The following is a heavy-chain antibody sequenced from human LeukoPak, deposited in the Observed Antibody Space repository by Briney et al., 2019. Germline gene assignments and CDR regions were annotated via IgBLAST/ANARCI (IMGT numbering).Heavy chain of an antibody. CDR2: IKQDGSEK. CDR1: RFTFSSYW. J-gene: IGHJ3*02. CDR3: VRAELRLDAFDI. V-gene: IGHV3-7*01. D-gene: IGHD3-16*01. Sequence: GGSLRLSCAGSRFTFSSYWMSWVRQAPGKGQEWVANIKQDGSEKYYVDSVKGRFTISRDNAKNSLYLQMNSLRAEDTAVYYCVRAELRLDAFDIWGQGTMVTVSS.